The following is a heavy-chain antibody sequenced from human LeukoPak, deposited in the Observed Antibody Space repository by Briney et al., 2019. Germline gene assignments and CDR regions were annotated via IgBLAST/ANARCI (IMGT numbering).Heavy chain of an antibody. Sequence: GGSLRLSCAASGFTFSSYAMSWVRQAPGKGLEWVSAISGSGGSTYYADSVKGRFTISRDNSKNTLYLQMNSLRAEDTAVYYCANRRSPPWGRRGLAETYYFDYWGQGTLVTVSS. CDR1: GFTFSSYA. J-gene: IGHJ4*02. V-gene: IGHV3-23*01. CDR3: ANRRSPPWGRRGLAETYYFDY. D-gene: IGHD2-15*01. CDR2: ISGSGGST.